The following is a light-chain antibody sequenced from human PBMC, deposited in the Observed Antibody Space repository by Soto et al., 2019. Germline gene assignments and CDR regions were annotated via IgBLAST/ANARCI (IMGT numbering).Light chain of an antibody. CDR2: AAS. J-gene: IGKJ5*01. CDR3: QQLFDSPIT. CDR1: QVISTS. Sequence: IQLTQSPSSLSASVGDRVTITCLASQVISTSLAWYQVKPGKAPKLLTYAASTLESGVPSRFSATVSGTEFSLTITSLQPEDFATYYCQQLFDSPITFGQGTRLEIK. V-gene: IGKV1-9*01.